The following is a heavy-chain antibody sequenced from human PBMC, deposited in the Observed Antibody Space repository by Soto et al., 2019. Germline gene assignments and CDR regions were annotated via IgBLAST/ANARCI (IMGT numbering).Heavy chain of an antibody. CDR2: IYWNDDR. V-gene: IGHV2-5*01. J-gene: IGHJ4*02. CDR1: GFSLSTTGVA. D-gene: IGHD1-26*01. Sequence: GSGPTLVNPTQTLTLTCTFSGFSLSTTGVAVGWIRQPPGKALEWLALIYWNDDRRYSPSLKSRLTITTDTSKNQVVLTMTHMDPVDTATYYCAHSASVPCCYYFDYWGQGTLVTVSS. CDR3: AHSASVPCCYYFDY.